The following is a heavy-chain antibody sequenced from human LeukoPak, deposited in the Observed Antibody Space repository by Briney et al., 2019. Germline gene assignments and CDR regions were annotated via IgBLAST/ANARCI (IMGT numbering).Heavy chain of an antibody. D-gene: IGHD5-18*01. CDR1: GYTFTSYD. CDR2: MNPNSGNT. J-gene: IGHJ4*02. V-gene: IGHV1-8*01. CDR3: ARGPRGYSYQDY. Sequence: GASVKVSCKASGYTFTSYDITWVRQATGQGLEWMGWMNPNSGNTGYAQKFQGRVTLTRNTSISTAYMELSSLRSEDTAVYYCARGPRGYSYQDYRGQGTLVTVSS.